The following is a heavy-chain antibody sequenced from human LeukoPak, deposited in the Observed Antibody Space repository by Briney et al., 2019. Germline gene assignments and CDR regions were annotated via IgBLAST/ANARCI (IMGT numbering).Heavy chain of an antibody. V-gene: IGHV1-46*01. D-gene: IGHD5-12*01. Sequence: ASVKVSCKASGYTFTSYYMHWVRQAPGQGLEWMGIINPSGGSTSYAQKFQGRVTVTRDTSTSTVYMELSSLRSEDTAVYYCARAGYSGYDSFLFDPWGQGTLVTVSS. CDR1: GYTFTSYY. J-gene: IGHJ5*02. CDR2: INPSGGST. CDR3: ARAGYSGYDSFLFDP.